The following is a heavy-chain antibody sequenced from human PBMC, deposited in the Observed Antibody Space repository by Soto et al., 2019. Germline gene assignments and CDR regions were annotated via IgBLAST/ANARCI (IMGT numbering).Heavy chain of an antibody. J-gene: IGHJ4*02. V-gene: IGHV1-18*01. Sequence: ASVKVSCKASGYTFTSYGISWVRQAPGQGLEWMGWISAYNGNTNYAQKLQGRVTMTTDTSTSTAYMELRSLRSDDTAVYYCARERGIAAAGTKKLFDYWGQGTLVTVSS. CDR3: ARERGIAAAGTKKLFDY. CDR2: ISAYNGNT. D-gene: IGHD6-13*01. CDR1: GYTFTSYG.